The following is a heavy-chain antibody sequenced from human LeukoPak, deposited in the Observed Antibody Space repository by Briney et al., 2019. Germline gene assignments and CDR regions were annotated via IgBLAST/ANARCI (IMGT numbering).Heavy chain of an antibody. J-gene: IGHJ4*02. D-gene: IGHD6-19*01. CDR3: ARDPRPRGGWFYFDY. CDR1: GFTFSSYW. V-gene: IGHV4-4*02. CDR2: IYQSGIT. Sequence: GSLRLSCAASGFTFSSYWMSWVRQPPGKGLEWIGDIYQSGITNYNPSLKSRVTMSVDKSKNEFSLKLDSVTAADTAVYYCARDPRPRGGWFYFDYWGQGILVTVSS.